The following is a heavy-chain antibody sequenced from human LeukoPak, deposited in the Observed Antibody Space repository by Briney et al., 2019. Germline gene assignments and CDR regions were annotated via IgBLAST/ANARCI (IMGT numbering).Heavy chain of an antibody. D-gene: IGHD2-2*03. Sequence: GGSLRLSCTASGFTFGDYAMSWVRQAPGKGLEWVGRIKSKTDGGTTDSAAPVKGRFTISRDDSKNTLYLQMNSLKTEDTAVYYCTTEGPALGYCSSTSCFYAFDTWGPGTMVTVSS. CDR3: TTEGPALGYCSSTSCFYAFDT. CDR1: GFTFGDYA. J-gene: IGHJ3*02. CDR2: IKSKTDGGTT. V-gene: IGHV3-15*01.